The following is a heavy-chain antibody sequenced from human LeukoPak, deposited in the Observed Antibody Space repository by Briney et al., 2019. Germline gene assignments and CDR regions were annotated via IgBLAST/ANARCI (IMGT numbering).Heavy chain of an antibody. V-gene: IGHV4-59*01. CDR1: GGSISGYF. CDR2: IYSSGST. D-gene: IGHD3-10*01. J-gene: IGHJ5*01. Sequence: SETLSLTCTVSGGSISGYFWSWIRQPPGKGPEWIGYIYSSGSTNYNPSLKSRVTISVDTSKNQFSLKLTSVTAADTAVYYCARWYGSGTRNPWFDSWGQGALVTVSS. CDR3: ARWYGSGTRNPWFDS.